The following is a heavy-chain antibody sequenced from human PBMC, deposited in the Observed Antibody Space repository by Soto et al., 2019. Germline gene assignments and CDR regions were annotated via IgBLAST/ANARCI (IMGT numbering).Heavy chain of an antibody. CDR1: GFTFSTYS. J-gene: IGHJ6*02. D-gene: IGHD1-20*01. V-gene: IGHV3-48*01. Sequence: GGSLRLSCAASGFTFSTYSMNWVRQAPGKGLEWIAYITSSSSTIFYADSVKGRFTISRDNSKNTLYLQMNSLRAEDTSIYYCAKGGITDHYYGMDVWGQGTTVTVSS. CDR2: ITSSSSTI. CDR3: AKGGITDHYYGMDV.